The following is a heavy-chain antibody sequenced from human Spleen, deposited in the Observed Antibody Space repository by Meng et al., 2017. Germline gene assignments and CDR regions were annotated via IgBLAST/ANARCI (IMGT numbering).Heavy chain of an antibody. V-gene: IGHV4-38-2*02. J-gene: IGHJ4*02. CDR1: GYSITGSYN. D-gene: IGHD3-22*01. CDR3: ARDRRESFYYYDSSGYLY. CDR2: IYQSGST. Sequence: GSLRLSCAVSGYSITGSYNWGWIRQSPGKGLEWIGSIYQSGSTYYNPSLKSRVTMSADTSKNQFSLKLTSVTAADTAVYYCARDRRESFYYYDSSGYLYWGQGTLVTVSS.